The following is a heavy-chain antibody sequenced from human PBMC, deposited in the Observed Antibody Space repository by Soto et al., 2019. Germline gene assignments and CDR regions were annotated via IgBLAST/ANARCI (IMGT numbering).Heavy chain of an antibody. J-gene: IGHJ4*02. Sequence: ASVKVSCKASGYSFSSHAITWVRQAPGQGLEWMGGIIPVFGTPSYAQKFQGRVTISADKSTNTSYLELRSLRSEDTAVYYCARGGALSTSWYWGDGLDSWGQGTQVTVSS. V-gene: IGHV1-69*06. CDR3: ARGGALSTSWYWGDGLDS. CDR1: GYSFSSHA. D-gene: IGHD6-13*01. CDR2: IIPVFGTP.